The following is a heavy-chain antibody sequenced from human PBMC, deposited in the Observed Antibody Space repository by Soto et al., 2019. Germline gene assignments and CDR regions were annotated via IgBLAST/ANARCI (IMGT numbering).Heavy chain of an antibody. D-gene: IGHD3-16*01. J-gene: IGHJ4*02. CDR2: ISSSSSYI. Sequence: EVQLVESGGGLVKPGGSLRLSCAASGFTFSSYSMNWVRQVPGKGLEWVSSISSSSSYINYEDSVKGRFTISRDNAKTSLFLQMDSLRAEDTAVYFCARDNAVGEFDFWGQGTLVTVSS. CDR3: ARDNAVGEFDF. V-gene: IGHV3-21*01. CDR1: GFTFSSYS.